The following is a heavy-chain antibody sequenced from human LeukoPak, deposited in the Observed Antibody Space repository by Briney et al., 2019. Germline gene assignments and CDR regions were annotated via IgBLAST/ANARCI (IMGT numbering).Heavy chain of an antibody. CDR3: ARVMYSSGWYSIGWFDP. D-gene: IGHD6-19*01. Sequence: SETLTLTCTVSGGSISSYYWSWIRQPAGKGLEWIGRIYTSGSTNYNPSLKSRVTMSVDTSKNQFSLKLSSVTAADTAVYYCARVMYSSGWYSIGWFDPWGQGTLVTVSS. CDR1: GGSISSYY. CDR2: IYTSGST. V-gene: IGHV4-4*07. J-gene: IGHJ5*02.